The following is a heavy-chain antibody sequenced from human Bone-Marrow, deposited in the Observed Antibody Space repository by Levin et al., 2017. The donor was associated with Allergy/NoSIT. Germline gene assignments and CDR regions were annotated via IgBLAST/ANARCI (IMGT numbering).Heavy chain of an antibody. J-gene: IGHJ6*02. CDR1: GFTFSSYA. CDR3: ARYSTVPTTVTYYGMHV. Sequence: GESLKISCAASGFTFSSYAMTWVRQAPGKGLDWVSAITTSGGTTYYADSVKGRFTISRDNSKNTLFLQMNSLRAEDTAVYYCARYSTVPTTVTYYGMHVWGQGTTVSVSS. V-gene: IGHV3-23*01. CDR2: ITTSGGTT. D-gene: IGHD4-11*01.